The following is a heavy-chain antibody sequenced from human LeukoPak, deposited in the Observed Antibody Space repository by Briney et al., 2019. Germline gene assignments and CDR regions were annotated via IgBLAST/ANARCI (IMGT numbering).Heavy chain of an antibody. Sequence: PSETLSLTCSVSGGSISSYYCTWIRQSPGKGLEWIGYIFHNATTTYNPSLKSRVTISVDTSKNHFSLKLTSVTAADTAVYYCARSTRTGSYTAGLNYWGQGTLVTVSS. J-gene: IGHJ4*02. CDR2: IFHNATT. D-gene: IGHD1-26*01. CDR3: ARSTRTGSYTAGLNY. CDR1: GGSISSYY. V-gene: IGHV4-59*01.